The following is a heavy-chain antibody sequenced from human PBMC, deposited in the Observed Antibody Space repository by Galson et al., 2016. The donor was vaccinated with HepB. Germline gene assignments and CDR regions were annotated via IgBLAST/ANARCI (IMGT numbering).Heavy chain of an antibody. Sequence: SLRLSCAGSGFTFRAYHFHWVRQAPGKGLEWISDISYDGSKKFYADSVEGRFTISRDNSKSTVYLKMDSLRPEDTAVYYCARESTDPLDYWGQGTLVTVSS. J-gene: IGHJ4*02. V-gene: IGHV3-30-3*01. CDR3: ARESTDPLDY. CDR2: ISYDGSKK. D-gene: IGHD1-14*01. CDR1: GFTFRAYH.